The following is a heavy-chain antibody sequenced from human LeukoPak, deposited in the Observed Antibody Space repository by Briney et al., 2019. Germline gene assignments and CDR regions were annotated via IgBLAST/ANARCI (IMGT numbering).Heavy chain of an antibody. J-gene: IGHJ4*02. CDR3: ARDGPSSGYPW. CDR2: ISSSSSYI. Sequence: ETLSLTCTVSGGSISSTTYYWGWIRQPPGKGLEWVSSISSSSSYIYYADSVKGRFTISRDNAKNSLYLQMNSLRAEDTAVYYCARDGPSSGYPWWGQGTLVTVSS. D-gene: IGHD3-22*01. CDR1: GGSISSTT. V-gene: IGHV3-21*01.